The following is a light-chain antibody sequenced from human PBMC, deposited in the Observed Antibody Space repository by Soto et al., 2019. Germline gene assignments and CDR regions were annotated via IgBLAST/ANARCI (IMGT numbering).Light chain of an antibody. Sequence: DIQMTQSPCTLSASVGDRVTITCRASQSISSWLAWYQQKPGKAPKLLIYKASNLESGVPSRFSGSGSGTEFTLTISSLQPDDFATYYCQQYNSYWTLGQGIKVEIK. CDR1: QSISSW. V-gene: IGKV1-5*03. CDR2: KAS. J-gene: IGKJ1*01. CDR3: QQYNSYWT.